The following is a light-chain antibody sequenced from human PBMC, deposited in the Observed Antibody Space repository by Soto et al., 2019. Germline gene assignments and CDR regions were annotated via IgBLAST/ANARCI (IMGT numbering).Light chain of an antibody. J-gene: IGKJ5*01. CDR1: QTVSSNY. V-gene: IGKV3-20*01. Sequence: EIILTQSPDTLSLSPGERATLSCRASQTVSSNYLAWCQQRPGQAPRLLIYGASTRAAGIPDRFSGSGSGTDFTRTITRLGPEDSAVYFCQQYTGPPTTFGQGTRLEIK. CDR3: QQYTGPPTT. CDR2: GAS.